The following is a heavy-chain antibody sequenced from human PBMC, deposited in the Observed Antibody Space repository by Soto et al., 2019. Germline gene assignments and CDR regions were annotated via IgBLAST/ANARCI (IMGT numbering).Heavy chain of an antibody. V-gene: IGHV4-34*01. Sequence: SETLSLTCAVYGGSFSGYYWSWIRQPPGKGLEWIGEINHSGSTNYNPSLKSRVTISVDTSKNQFSLKLSSVTAADTAVYYCAREVRYLVVVIVDYWGQGTLVTVSS. CDR1: GGSFSGYY. CDR3: AREVRYLVVVIVDY. D-gene: IGHD3-9*01. J-gene: IGHJ4*02. CDR2: INHSGST.